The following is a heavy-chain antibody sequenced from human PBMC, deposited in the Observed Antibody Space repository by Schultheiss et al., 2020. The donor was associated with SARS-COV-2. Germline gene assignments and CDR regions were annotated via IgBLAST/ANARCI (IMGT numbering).Heavy chain of an antibody. D-gene: IGHD3-9*01. Sequence: GGSLRLSCSASGFTFSSYGMHWVRQAPGKGLEWVAVIWYDGSNKYYADSVKGRFTISRDNSKNTLYLQMNSLRAEDTAVYYCARDSYTYDILTGYDDYWGQGTLVTVSS. CDR2: IWYDGSNK. CDR1: GFTFSSYG. V-gene: IGHV3-33*08. CDR3: ARDSYTYDILTGYDDY. J-gene: IGHJ4*02.